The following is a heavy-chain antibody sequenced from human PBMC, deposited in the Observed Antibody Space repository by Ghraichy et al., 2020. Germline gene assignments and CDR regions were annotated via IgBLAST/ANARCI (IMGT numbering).Heavy chain of an antibody. D-gene: IGHD5-18*01. V-gene: IGHV1-69*13. Sequence: SVKVSCKASGGTFSSYAISWVRQAPGQGLEWMGGIIPMFGTANYAQKFQGRVTITADESTSTAYMELSSLRSEDTAVYYCARGYSYGLPYYFDYWGQGTLVTVSS. CDR3: ARGYSYGLPYYFDY. CDR2: IIPMFGTA. J-gene: IGHJ4*02. CDR1: GGTFSSYA.